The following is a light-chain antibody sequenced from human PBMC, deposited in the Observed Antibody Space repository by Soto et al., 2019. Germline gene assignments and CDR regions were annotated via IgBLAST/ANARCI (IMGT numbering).Light chain of an antibody. CDR1: SGHSTYI. V-gene: IGLV4-60*03. CDR3: DTWYSNSLI. CDR2: LEGSGNY. J-gene: IGLJ2*01. Sequence: QSVLTQSSSASASLGSSVKLTCTLSSGHSTYIISWHQHQPGKAPRYLMKLEGSGNYNKGSGVPDRFSGSSSGADRYLIISNLQSEDEADYYCDTWYSNSLIFGGGTKLTVL.